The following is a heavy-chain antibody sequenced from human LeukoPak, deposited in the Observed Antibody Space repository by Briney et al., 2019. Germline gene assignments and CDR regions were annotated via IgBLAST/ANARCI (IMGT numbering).Heavy chain of an antibody. J-gene: IGHJ4*02. Sequence: GASVKVSCKASGGTFSSYAISWVRQAPGQGLEWMGGIIPIFGTANYAQKLQGRVTMTTDTSTSTAYMELRSLRSDDTAVYYCAREPVEWDYWGQGTLVTVSS. CDR1: GGTFSSYA. V-gene: IGHV1-69*05. CDR2: IIPIFGTA. D-gene: IGHD2-8*01. CDR3: AREPVEWDY.